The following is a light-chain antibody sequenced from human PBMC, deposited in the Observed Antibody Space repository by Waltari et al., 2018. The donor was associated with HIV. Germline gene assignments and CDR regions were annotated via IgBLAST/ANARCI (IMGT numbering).Light chain of an antibody. V-gene: IGLV3-21*02. Sequence: YVLTQAPSLSVAPGQTARITCGGNKIGTKSVHWYQQKPGQAPVLVVYDDSDRPSGIPERFSGSNSRNTATLTISGVEAGDEADYYCQVWDNNSEPNVAFGGGTKQTV. CDR3: QVWDNNSEPNVA. CDR2: DDS. J-gene: IGLJ2*01. CDR1: KIGTKS.